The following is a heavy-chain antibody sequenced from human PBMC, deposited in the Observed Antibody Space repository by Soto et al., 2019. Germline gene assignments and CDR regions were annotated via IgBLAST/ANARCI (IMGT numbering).Heavy chain of an antibody. V-gene: IGHV4-59*01. D-gene: IGHD5-18*01. CDR2: IHHSGST. Sequence: QVQLQESGPGLVKPSETLSLTCTVSGGPINSYYWSWIRQPPGKGLEWIGYIHHSGSTNYNPSLKSRVTVSLDTYKNQFSLKLSSVTAADTAVYYCARVRGYIEGYPFDYWGQGTLVTVSS. CDR1: GGPINSYY. J-gene: IGHJ4*02. CDR3: ARVRGYIEGYPFDY.